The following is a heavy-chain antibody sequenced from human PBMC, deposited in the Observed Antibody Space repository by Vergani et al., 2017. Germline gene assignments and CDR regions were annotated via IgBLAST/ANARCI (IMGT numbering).Heavy chain of an antibody. CDR1: GFTFSSYW. Sequence: EVQLVESGGGLVQPGGSLRLSCAASGFTFSSYWMSWVRQAPGKGLEWVANIKQDGSEKYYVDSVKGRFTISRDNAKNSLYLQMNSLRAEDTAVYYCAGGSPRTAMVIEVGYYYYYMDVWGKGTTVTVSS. D-gene: IGHD5-18*01. J-gene: IGHJ6*03. CDR2: IKQDGSEK. CDR3: AGGSPRTAMVIEVGYYYYYMDV. V-gene: IGHV3-7*01.